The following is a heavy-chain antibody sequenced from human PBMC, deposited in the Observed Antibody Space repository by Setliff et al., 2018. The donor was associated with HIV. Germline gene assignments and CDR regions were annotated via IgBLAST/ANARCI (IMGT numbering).Heavy chain of an antibody. CDR3: ARLGIYGDYLDH. D-gene: IGHD4-17*01. Sequence: PSETLSLTCTVSGGSMNSFYWSWIRQPPGKGLEWIGYIYTSGTTNYNPSLKSRGTISIDTTSKKFSLELNSVTAADTAVYYCARLGIYGDYLDHWGQGTLVTVSS. CDR1: GGSMNSFY. CDR2: IYTSGTT. J-gene: IGHJ4*02. V-gene: IGHV4-4*08.